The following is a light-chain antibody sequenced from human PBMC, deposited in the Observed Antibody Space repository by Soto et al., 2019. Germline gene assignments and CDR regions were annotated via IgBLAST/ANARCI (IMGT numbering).Light chain of an antibody. V-gene: IGKV1-5*03. J-gene: IGKJ4*01. CDR3: QQYNIPLT. Sequence: DIQMTQSPSTLSASVGDRVTITCRASQSISSWLAWYQQKPGKAPKLLIYKASSLESGVPSRFSGSGSVTEFTLTISSLQPDDFATYYCQQYNIPLTFGGGTKVETK. CDR2: KAS. CDR1: QSISSW.